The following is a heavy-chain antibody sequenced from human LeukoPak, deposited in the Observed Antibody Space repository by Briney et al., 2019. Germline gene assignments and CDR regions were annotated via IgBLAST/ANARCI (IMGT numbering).Heavy chain of an antibody. D-gene: IGHD3-22*01. CDR2: IYHKGDT. J-gene: IGHJ4*02. V-gene: IGHV4-59*11. Sequence: SETLSLTCSVSGASMNSHYWSWIRQPPGKGLEWIGYIYHKGDTSYNPSLHSRVTSSVDTSKGQFSLKLRSVTAADSAIYYCAREYSSPLEFQHYFDLWGQGIAVTVSS. CDR3: AREYSSPLEFQHYFDL. CDR1: GASMNSHY.